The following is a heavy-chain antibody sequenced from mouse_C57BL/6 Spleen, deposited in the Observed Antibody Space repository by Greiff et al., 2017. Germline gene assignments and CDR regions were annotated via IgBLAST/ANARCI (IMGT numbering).Heavy chain of an antibody. CDR2: IDPENGDT. CDR3: TRVLSDGPRGTY. CDR1: GFNIKDDY. Sequence: VQLQQSGAELVRPGASVKLSCTASGFNIKDDYMHWVKQRPEQGLEWIGWIDPENGDTEYASKFQGKATITADTSSNTAYLQLSSLTSEDTAVYYCTRVLSDGPRGTYWGQGTLVTVSA. V-gene: IGHV14-4*01. J-gene: IGHJ3*01. D-gene: IGHD2-3*01.